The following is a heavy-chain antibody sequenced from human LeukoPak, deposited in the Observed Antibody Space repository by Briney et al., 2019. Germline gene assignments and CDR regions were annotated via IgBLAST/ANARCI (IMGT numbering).Heavy chain of an antibody. D-gene: IGHD6-19*01. CDR1: GGTFSSYA. J-gene: IGHJ4*02. CDR2: IIPIFGTA. V-gene: IGHV1-69*13. Sequence: SVKVSCKASGGTFSSYAIGWVRQAPGQGLEWMGGIIPIFGTANYAQKFQGRVTITADESTSTAYMELSSLRSEDTAVYYCAREQTEYSSGWYYYTRVRGPMDYWGQGTLVTVSS. CDR3: AREQTEYSSGWYYYTRVRGPMDY.